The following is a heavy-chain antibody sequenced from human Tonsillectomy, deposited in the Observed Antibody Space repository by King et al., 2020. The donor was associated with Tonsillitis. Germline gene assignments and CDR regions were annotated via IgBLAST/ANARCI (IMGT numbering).Heavy chain of an antibody. Sequence: QLQESGPGLVKPSETLSLTCTVSGGSISSRSYYWGWIRQPPGKGLEWIGTIYYSGRTYYNPSLKSRVTISVDTSKNQFSLKLSPVTAADTAVYYCARRGYGDPLFDCWGQGTLVTVSS. D-gene: IGHD4-17*01. V-gene: IGHV4-39*07. CDR3: ARRGYGDPLFDC. J-gene: IGHJ4*02. CDR1: GGSISSRSYY. CDR2: IYYSGRT.